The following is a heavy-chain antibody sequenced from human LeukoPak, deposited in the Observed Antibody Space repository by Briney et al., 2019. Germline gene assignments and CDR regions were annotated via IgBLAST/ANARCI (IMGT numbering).Heavy chain of an antibody. CDR2: IYYGGST. J-gene: IGHJ4*02. V-gene: IGHV4-59*01. CDR3: ARIVRSQEMATIKSNYFDY. D-gene: IGHD5-24*01. Sequence: SETLSLTCTVSGGSISSYYWSWIRQPPGKGLEWIGYIYYGGSTNYNPSLKSRVTISVDTSKNQFSLKLSSVTAADTSVYYCARIVRSQEMATIKSNYFDYWGQGTLVTVSS. CDR1: GGSISSYY.